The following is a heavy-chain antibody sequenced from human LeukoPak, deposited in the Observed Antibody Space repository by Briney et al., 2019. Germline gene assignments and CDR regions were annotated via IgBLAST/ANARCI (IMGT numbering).Heavy chain of an antibody. J-gene: IGHJ4*02. CDR3: ARRRASGFGELLDY. V-gene: IGHV4-59*08. D-gene: IGHD3-10*01. Sequence: SETLSLTCTVSGGSMSSYYWTWIRQPPGKGLEWIGYIYNSGSTNYNPSLKSRVTISVDTSENQFPLKLYSVTAADTAIYYCARRRASGFGELLDYWGQGILVTVSS. CDR2: IYNSGST. CDR1: GGSMSSYY.